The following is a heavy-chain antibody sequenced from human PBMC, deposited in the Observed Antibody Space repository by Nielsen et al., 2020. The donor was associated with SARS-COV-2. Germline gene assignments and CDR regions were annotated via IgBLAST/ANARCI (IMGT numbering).Heavy chain of an antibody. J-gene: IGHJ6*02. Sequence: VRQAPGKGLEWVSYISSSSSTIYYADSVKGRFTISRDNAKNSLYLQMNSLRAEDTAVYYCARARMDVWGQGTTVTVSS. V-gene: IGHV3-48*04. CDR3: ARARMDV. CDR2: ISSSSSTI.